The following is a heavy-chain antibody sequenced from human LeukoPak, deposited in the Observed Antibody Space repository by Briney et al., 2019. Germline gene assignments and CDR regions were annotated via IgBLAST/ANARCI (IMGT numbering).Heavy chain of an antibody. V-gene: IGHV1-69*04. Sequence: GSSVKVSCKASGGTFSSYAISWVRQAPGQGLEWMGRTIPIFGIANYAQKFQGRVTITADKSTSTAYMELSSLRSEDTAVYYCARAMTATYCSGGSCLSYWGQGTLVTVSS. J-gene: IGHJ4*02. D-gene: IGHD2-15*01. CDR1: GGTFSSYA. CDR2: TIPIFGIA. CDR3: ARAMTATYCSGGSCLSY.